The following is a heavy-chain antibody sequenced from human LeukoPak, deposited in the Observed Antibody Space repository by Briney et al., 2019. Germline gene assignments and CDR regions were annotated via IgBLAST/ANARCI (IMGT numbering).Heavy chain of an antibody. CDR2: MNPNSGKT. CDR3: ARGPTQVVVLGYYYMDV. V-gene: IGHV1-8*01. J-gene: IGHJ6*03. D-gene: IGHD2-2*01. Sequence: GSSVKVSCKASGYTFSSYDINWVRQATGQGLDWMGWMNPNSGKTGYAQKFQGRVTMTRNTSISTAYMELSSQRSEDTAVYYCARGPTQVVVLGYYYMDVWGKGTTVSVSS. CDR1: GYTFSSYD.